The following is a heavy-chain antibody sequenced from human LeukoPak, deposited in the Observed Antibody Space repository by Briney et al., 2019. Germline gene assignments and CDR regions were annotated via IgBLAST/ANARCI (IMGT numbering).Heavy chain of an antibody. V-gene: IGHV1-69*05. J-gene: IGHJ4*02. CDR3: ARHGWGADSSGRLGGFDY. Sequence: GASVKVSCKASGGTFSSYAISWVRQAPGQGLEWMGGIIPIFGTANYAQKLQGRVTITTDESTSTAYMELSSLRSGDPGVYYCARHGWGADSSGRLGGFDYWGQGTLVTVSS. CDR1: GGTFSSYA. CDR2: IIPIFGTA. D-gene: IGHD3-22*01.